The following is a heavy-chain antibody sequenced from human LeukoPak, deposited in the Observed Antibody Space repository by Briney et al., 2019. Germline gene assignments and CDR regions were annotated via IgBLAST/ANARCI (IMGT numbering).Heavy chain of an antibody. D-gene: IGHD3-9*01. CDR3: AKDQEYDILTGYYPRNYYYGMDV. J-gene: IGHJ6*02. V-gene: IGHV3-23*01. Sequence: GGSLRLSCAASGFTFSSYWMHWVRQAPGKGLEWVSAISGSGGSTYYADSVKGRFTISRDNSKNTLYLQMNSLRAEDTAVYYCAKDQEYDILTGYYPRNYYYGMDVWGQGTTVTVSS. CDR1: GFTFSSYW. CDR2: ISGSGGST.